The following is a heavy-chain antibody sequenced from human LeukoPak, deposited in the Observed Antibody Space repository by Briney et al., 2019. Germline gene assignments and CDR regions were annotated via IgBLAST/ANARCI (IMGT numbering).Heavy chain of an antibody. Sequence: GGSLRLSCAASGFTFSSYWMTWVRQAPGKGLEWVANIHPRGSVKYYVCSVKGRFTISRDNAKNSLYLQMNSLRGEDTAVYYCATYCGGDCYSPHDAFDFWGQGTMVTVSS. CDR2: IHPRGSVK. D-gene: IGHD2-21*02. CDR1: GFTFSSYW. J-gene: IGHJ3*01. V-gene: IGHV3-7*05. CDR3: ATYCGGDCYSPHDAFDF.